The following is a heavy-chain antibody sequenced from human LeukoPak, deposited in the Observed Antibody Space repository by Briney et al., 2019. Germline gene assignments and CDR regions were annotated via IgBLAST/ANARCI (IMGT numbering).Heavy chain of an antibody. V-gene: IGHV1-2*02. Sequence: ASVKVSCKASGYTFTGYYMHWVRQAPGQGLEWMGWINPNSGGTNYAQKFQGRVTMTRDTSISTAYMGLSRLRSDDTAVYYCARVYYDSSGYYPVFAFDIWGQGTMVTVSS. CDR3: ARVYYDSSGYYPVFAFDI. D-gene: IGHD3-22*01. CDR2: INPNSGGT. J-gene: IGHJ3*02. CDR1: GYTFTGYY.